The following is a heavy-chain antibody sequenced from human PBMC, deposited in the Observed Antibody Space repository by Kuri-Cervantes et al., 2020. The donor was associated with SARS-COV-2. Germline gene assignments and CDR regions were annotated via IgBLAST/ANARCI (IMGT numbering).Heavy chain of an antibody. V-gene: IGHV4-59*01. CDR2: IYYSGST. D-gene: IGHD3-22*01. J-gene: IGHJ4*02. CDR1: GGSISSYY. Sequence: ESLKISCTVSGGSISSYYWSWIRQPPGKGLEWIGNIYYSGSTNYNPSLKSRVTISVDTSKNQFSLKLSSVTAADTAVYYCARVYYDSSGYYEVRYFDYWGQGTLVTVSS. CDR3: ARVYYDSSGYYEVRYFDY.